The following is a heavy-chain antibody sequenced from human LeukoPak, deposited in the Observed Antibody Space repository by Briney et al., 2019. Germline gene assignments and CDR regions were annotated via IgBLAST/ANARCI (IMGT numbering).Heavy chain of an antibody. D-gene: IGHD2-15*01. V-gene: IGHV4-39*01. CDR2: TYYSGST. CDR3: AMPLRYCSGGSCYRSPDAFDI. Sequence: SETLSLTCTVSGGSISSSSYYWGWIRQPPGKGLEWIGSTYYSGSTYYNPSLKSRVTISVDTSKNQFSLKLSSVTAADTAVYYCAMPLRYCSGGSCYRSPDAFDIWGQGTMVTVSS. J-gene: IGHJ3*02. CDR1: GGSISSSSYY.